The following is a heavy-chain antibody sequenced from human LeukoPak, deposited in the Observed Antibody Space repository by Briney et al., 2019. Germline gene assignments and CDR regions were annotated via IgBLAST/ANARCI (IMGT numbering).Heavy chain of an antibody. V-gene: IGHV4-59*12. J-gene: IGHJ5*02. Sequence: SETLSLTCTVSGGSISSYYWSWIRQPPGKGLEWIGYIYFSGSTNYNPSLKSRVTISVDTSKNQFSLKLSSVTAADTDVYYCARDLRANRFDPWGQGTLVTVSS. CDR1: GGSISSYY. CDR2: IYFSGST. CDR3: ARDLRANRFDP.